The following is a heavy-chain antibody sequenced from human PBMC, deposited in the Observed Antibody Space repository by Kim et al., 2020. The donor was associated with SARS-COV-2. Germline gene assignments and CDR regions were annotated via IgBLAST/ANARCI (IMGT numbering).Heavy chain of an antibody. CDR2: ISYDGSNK. CDR1: GFTFSSYA. J-gene: IGHJ3*02. D-gene: IGHD2-21*02. CDR3: ARSRNGGNSPLGAFDI. V-gene: IGHV3-30-3*01. Sequence: GGSLRLSCAASGFTFSSYAMHWVRQAPGKGLEWVAVISYDGSNKYYADSVKGRFTISRDNSKNTLYLQMNSLRAEDTAVYYCARSRNGGNSPLGAFDIWGQGTMVTVSS.